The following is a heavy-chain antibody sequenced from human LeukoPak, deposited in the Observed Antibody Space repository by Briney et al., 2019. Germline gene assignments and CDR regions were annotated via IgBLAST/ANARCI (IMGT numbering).Heavy chain of an antibody. D-gene: IGHD6-13*01. CDR3: ARGGSSWYPYYYYGMDV. V-gene: IGHV1-69*01. Sequence: ASVKVSCKASGGTFSSYAISWVRQAPGQGLEWMGGIIPIFGTANYAQKFQGRVTITADESTSTAYMELSSLRSEDTAVYYCARGGSSWYPYYYYGMDVWGQGTTVTVSS. CDR1: GGTFSSYA. CDR2: IIPIFGTA. J-gene: IGHJ6*02.